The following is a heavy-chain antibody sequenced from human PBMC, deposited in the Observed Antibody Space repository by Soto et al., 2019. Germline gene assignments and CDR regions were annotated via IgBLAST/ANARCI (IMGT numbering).Heavy chain of an antibody. D-gene: IGHD6-13*01. CDR1: GFTFSSYS. Sequence: EVQLVESGGGLVKPGGSLRLSCAASGFTFSSYSMNWVRQAPGKGLEWVSSIRSSSSYIYDADSVKGRFTISRDNAKNSLYLQMNSLRAEDTAVYYCASSIAAAGTTYWGQGTLVTVSS. CDR2: IRSSSSYI. J-gene: IGHJ4*02. CDR3: ASSIAAAGTTY. V-gene: IGHV3-21*01.